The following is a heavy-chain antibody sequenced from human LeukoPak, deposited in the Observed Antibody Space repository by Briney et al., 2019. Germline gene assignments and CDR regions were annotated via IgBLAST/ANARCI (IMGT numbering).Heavy chain of an antibody. D-gene: IGHD1-26*01. J-gene: IGHJ5*02. CDR2: IIPILGIA. Sequence: RASVKVSCTASGGTFSSYAISWVRQAPGQGLEWMGRIIPILGIANYAQKFQGRVTITADKSTSTAYMELSSLRSEDTAVYYCARGYVGATYFSNWFDPWGQGTLVTVSS. CDR3: ARGYVGATYFSNWFDP. CDR1: GGTFSSYA. V-gene: IGHV1-69*04.